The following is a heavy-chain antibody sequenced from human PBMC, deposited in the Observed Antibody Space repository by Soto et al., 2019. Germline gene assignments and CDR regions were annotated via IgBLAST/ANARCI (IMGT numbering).Heavy chain of an antibody. CDR3: ARDGYCSGGSCYSVPVFDY. CDR2: ISDRSPII. J-gene: IGHJ4*02. V-gene: IGHV3-48*01. D-gene: IGHD2-15*01. Sequence: PGGSLRLSCEASGFTFNYFGMNWVRQSPGKGLEWISFISDRSPIIHYADSVKGRFTISRDNSKNTLYLQMNSLRAEDTAVYYCARDGYCSGGSCYSVPVFDYWGQGTLVTVSS. CDR1: GFTFNYFG.